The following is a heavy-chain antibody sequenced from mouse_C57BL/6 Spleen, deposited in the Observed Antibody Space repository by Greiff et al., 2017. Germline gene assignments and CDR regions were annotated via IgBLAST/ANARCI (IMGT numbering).Heavy chain of an antibody. CDR3: ARALYYSNYDYFEY. CDR1: GYSFTDYN. CDR2: INPNYGTT. D-gene: IGHD2-5*01. Sequence: QLQESGPELVKPGASVKISCKASGYSFTDYNMNWVKQSNGKSLEWIGVINPNYGTTSYNQKFKGKATLTVDQSSSAAYMQLNSLTSEDSAVYYCARALYYSNYDYFEYRGQGTTLTVSS. V-gene: IGHV1-39*01. J-gene: IGHJ2*01.